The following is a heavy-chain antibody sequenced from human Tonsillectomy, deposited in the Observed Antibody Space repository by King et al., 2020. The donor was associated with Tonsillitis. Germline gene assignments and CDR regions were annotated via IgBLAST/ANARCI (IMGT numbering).Heavy chain of an antibody. CDR1: GFTFSSYS. D-gene: IGHD2-2*01. CDR3: ARDRFIGYCSSTSCYFGVDY. V-gene: IGHV3-48*02. Sequence: VQLVESGGGLVQPGGSLRLSCAASGFTFSSYSMNWVRQAPGKGLEWVSYISSSSSTIYYADSVKGRFTISRDNAKKSLYLQMNSLRDEDTAVFYCARDRFIGYCSSTSCYFGVDYWGQGTLVTVSS. CDR2: ISSSSSTI. J-gene: IGHJ4*02.